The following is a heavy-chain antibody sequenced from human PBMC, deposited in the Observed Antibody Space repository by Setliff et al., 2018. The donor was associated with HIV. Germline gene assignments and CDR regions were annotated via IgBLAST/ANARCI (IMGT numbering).Heavy chain of an antibody. Sequence: GGALRLSCAAAGFTIYRFWMRWGRQAPGKGLGWVSRVNRDGSSTTYADSVKDRFTISRDNAKNTLYLQMNSLSAEDTGVYYCHSGYDTEEQSYFDYWGQGALVTVSS. CDR2: VNRDGSST. J-gene: IGHJ4*02. D-gene: IGHD5-12*01. CDR1: GFTIYRFW. V-gene: IGHV3-74*01. CDR3: HSGYDTEEQSYFDY.